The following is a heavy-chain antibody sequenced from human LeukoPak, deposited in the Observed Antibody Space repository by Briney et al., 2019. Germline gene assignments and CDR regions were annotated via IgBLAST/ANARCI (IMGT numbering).Heavy chain of an antibody. CDR2: IHDRGST. J-gene: IGHJ6*02. CDR1: GDSVRSYY. D-gene: IGHD6-25*01. Sequence: WEILSLTCTVSGDSVRSYYWSWIRQPPGQGLEWLGHIHDRGSTNYNPSPHGQVTISIPTPKNQFSLNVNSVPAAETAVYSWVRASRYGSGRFTDGMDFWGQGTTVTVYS. V-gene: IGHV4-59*02. CDR3: VRASRYGSGRFTDGMDF.